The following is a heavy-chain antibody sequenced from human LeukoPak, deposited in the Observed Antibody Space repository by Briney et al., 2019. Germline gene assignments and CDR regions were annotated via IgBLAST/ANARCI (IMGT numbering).Heavy chain of an antibody. D-gene: IGHD1-26*01. J-gene: IGHJ6*02. CDR1: GFTFGTYW. CDR2: IKQDGSEK. V-gene: IGHV3-7*01. Sequence: GGSLRLSCAASGFTFGTYWMSWVRQAPGKGLEWVANIKQDGSEKYYVDSVKGRFTISRDNAKNSLYLQMISLRAEDTAVYYCAREYYGSYPGSYYYYGMDVWGQGTTVTVSS. CDR3: AREYYGSYPGSYYYYGMDV.